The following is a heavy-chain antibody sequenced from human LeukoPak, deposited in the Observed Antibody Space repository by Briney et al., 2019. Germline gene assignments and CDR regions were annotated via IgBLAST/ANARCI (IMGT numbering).Heavy chain of an antibody. J-gene: IGHJ4*02. V-gene: IGHV1-2*02. CDR2: INPNSGGT. Sequence: ASVKVSCKASGYTFTSYGISWVRQAPGQGLEWMGWINPNSGGTNYAQKFQGRVTMTRDTSISTAYMELSRLRSDDTAVYYCARPGRDGYNFAYWGQGTLVTVSS. CDR1: GYTFTSYG. D-gene: IGHD5-24*01. CDR3: ARPGRDGYNFAY.